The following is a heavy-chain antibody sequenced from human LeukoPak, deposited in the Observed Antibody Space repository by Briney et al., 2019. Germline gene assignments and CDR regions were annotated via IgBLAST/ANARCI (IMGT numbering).Heavy chain of an antibody. CDR1: GGSFSGYY. V-gene: IGHV4-34*01. Sequence: SETLSLTCAVYGGSFSGYYWSWIRQPPGKGLEWIAEINHSGSTNYNPSLKSRVTISVDTSKNQFSLKLSSVTAADTAVYYCARWKKYYYGSGSYSAIYYYGMDVWGQGTTVTVSS. CDR2: INHSGST. D-gene: IGHD3-10*01. CDR3: ARWKKYYYGSGSYSAIYYYGMDV. J-gene: IGHJ6*02.